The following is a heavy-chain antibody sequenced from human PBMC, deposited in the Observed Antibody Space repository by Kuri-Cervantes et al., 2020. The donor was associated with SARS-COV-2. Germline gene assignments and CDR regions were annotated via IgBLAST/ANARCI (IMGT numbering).Heavy chain of an antibody. J-gene: IGHJ5*02. CDR2: ISGSGGST. CDR3: AKVEETNYDFWSGYYPQRNWFDP. V-gene: IGHV3-23*01. CDR1: GFTFSSYA. D-gene: IGHD3-3*01. Sequence: GESLKISCAASGFTFSSYAMSWVRQAPGKGLEWVSTISGSGGSTYYADSVKGRFTISRDNSKNTLYLQMNSLRAEDTAVYYCAKVEETNYDFWSGYYPQRNWFDPWGQGTLVTVSS.